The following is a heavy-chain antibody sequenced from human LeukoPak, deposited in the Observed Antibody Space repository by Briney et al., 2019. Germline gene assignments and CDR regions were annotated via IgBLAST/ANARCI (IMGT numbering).Heavy chain of an antibody. J-gene: IGHJ4*02. V-gene: IGHV4-39*07. CDR1: GGSISSSSYY. CDR3: ARGDYGDY. Sequence: SETLSLTCTVSGGSISSSSYYWGWIRQPPGKGLEWIGSIYYSGSTYYNPSLKSRVTISVDTSKNQFSLKLSSVTAADTAVYYCARGDYGDYWGQGTLVTVSS. CDR2: IYYSGST.